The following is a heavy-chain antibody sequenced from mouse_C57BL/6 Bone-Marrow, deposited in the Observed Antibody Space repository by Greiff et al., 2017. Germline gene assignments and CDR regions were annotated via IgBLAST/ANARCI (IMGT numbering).Heavy chain of an antibody. Sequence: VQLQQSGAELVKPGASVKISCKASGYAFSSYWMNWVKRRPGKGLEWIGQIYPGDGDTNYNGKFKGKATLTADKSSSTAYMQLSSLTSEDSAVYFCARSPRDAMDYWGQGTSVTVSS. J-gene: IGHJ4*01. CDR1: GYAFSSYW. CDR3: ARSPRDAMDY. CDR2: IYPGDGDT. V-gene: IGHV1-80*01.